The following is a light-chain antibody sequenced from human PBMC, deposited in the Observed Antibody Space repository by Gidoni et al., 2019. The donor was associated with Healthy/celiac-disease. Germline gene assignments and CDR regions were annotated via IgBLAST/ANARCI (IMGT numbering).Light chain of an antibody. CDR3: MQALQTPFT. CDR1: QSLLHSNGYNY. Sequence: DIVMTQSPLSLPVTPVEPASISCRSSQSLLHSNGYNYLDWYLQKPGQSPQLLIYLGSNRASGVPDRFSGSGSGTDFTLKISRVEAEDVGVYYCMQALQTPFTFGPGTKVEIK. CDR2: LGS. V-gene: IGKV2-28*01. J-gene: IGKJ3*01.